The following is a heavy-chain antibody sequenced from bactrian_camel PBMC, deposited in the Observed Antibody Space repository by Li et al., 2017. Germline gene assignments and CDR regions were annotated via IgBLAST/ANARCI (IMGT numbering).Heavy chain of an antibody. Sequence: HVQLVESGGGSVQAGGSLTLSCAASGYTISTHCMGWFRQAPGKEREGVATIYSDGTARYADSVKGRFSISKDNLKNSLYLQMDSLNLEDSAVYYCAAGRPGGCSVDGDWTYRGQGTQVTVS. J-gene: IGHJ4*01. CDR3: AAGRPGGCSVDGDWTY. D-gene: IGHD3*01. V-gene: IGHV3S53*01. CDR1: GYTISTHC. CDR2: IYSDGTA.